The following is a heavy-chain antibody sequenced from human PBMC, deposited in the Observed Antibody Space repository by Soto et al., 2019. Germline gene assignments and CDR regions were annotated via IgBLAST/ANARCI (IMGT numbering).Heavy chain of an antibody. V-gene: IGHV3-7*03. CDR1: GFTFSSYW. CDR2: IKQAGSAK. Sequence: WGSLRISCASSGFTFSSYWMSWVRQAPGKGLDLVANIKQAGSAKYYVDSVKGRFTISRDNGKNSLYLQMNSLRAEDKAVYYCARGTTWIQIWSFEYWGQGTMVTVSS. D-gene: IGHD5-18*01. J-gene: IGHJ4*02. CDR3: ARGTTWIQIWSFEY.